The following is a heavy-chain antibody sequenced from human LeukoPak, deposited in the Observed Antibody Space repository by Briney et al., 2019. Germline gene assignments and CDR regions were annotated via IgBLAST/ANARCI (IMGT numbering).Heavy chain of an antibody. Sequence: GGSLRLSCAASGFTFSSYWMSWVRQAPGKGLEWVANIKKDGSEKYYVDSVKGRFTISRDNAKTSLYLQMNSLRAEDTAVYYCAKDRYYYDSSGYYYFDYWGQGTLVIVSS. CDR3: AKDRYYYDSSGYYYFDY. V-gene: IGHV3-7*03. D-gene: IGHD3-22*01. CDR2: IKKDGSEK. CDR1: GFTFSSYW. J-gene: IGHJ4*02.